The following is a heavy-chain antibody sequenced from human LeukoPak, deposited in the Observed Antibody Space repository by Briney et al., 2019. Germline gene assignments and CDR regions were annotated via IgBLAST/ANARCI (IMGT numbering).Heavy chain of an antibody. CDR3: AKVTPWEVGATIYYYYYGMDV. CDR2: ISGSGGST. J-gene: IGHJ6*02. V-gene: IGHV3-23*01. Sequence: GGSLRLSCAASGFTFSSYAMSWVRQAPGKGLEWVSAISGSGGSTYYADSVKGRFTISRDNSKNTLYLQMNSLRAEDTAVYYCAKVTPWEVGATIYYYYYGMDVWGQGTTVTVSS. D-gene: IGHD1-26*01. CDR1: GFTFSSYA.